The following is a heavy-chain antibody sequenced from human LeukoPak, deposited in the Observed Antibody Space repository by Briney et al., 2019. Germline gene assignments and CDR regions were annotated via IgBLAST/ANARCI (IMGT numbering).Heavy chain of an antibody. D-gene: IGHD1-26*01. CDR2: IIPILGIA. Sequence: SVKVSCKASGGTFSSYAITWVRQAPGQGLEWMGRIIPILGIATYARNFQGRVTITADKSTSTAYMELSSLRSEDTAVYYCARDRGSSGSYYLGYWGQGTLVTVSS. J-gene: IGHJ4*02. CDR1: GGTFSSYA. CDR3: ARDRGSSGSYYLGY. V-gene: IGHV1-69*04.